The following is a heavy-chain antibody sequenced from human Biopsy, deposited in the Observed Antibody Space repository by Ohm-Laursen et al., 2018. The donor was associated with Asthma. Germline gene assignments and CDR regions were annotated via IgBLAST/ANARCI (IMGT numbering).Heavy chain of an antibody. D-gene: IGHD4-23*01. J-gene: IGHJ3*02. V-gene: IGHV3-30*03. CDR3: ARTHERWTSIQDDALDI. CDR1: GFTFSIYD. CDR2: ISYDGGNK. Sequence: LSCAASGFTFSIYDIHWVRQAPGKGLEWVAVISYDGGNKFYGDSVKGRFTLSRDNSRNTLYLQMNSLRVEDTAIYYCARTHERWTSIQDDALDIWGQGTMVIVSS.